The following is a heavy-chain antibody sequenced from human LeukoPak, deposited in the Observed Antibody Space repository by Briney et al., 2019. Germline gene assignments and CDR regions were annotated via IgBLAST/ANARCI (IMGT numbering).Heavy chain of an antibody. Sequence: PGGSLRLSCAASGFTFSSYGMHWVRQAPGKGLEWVANIKQDGSEKYYVDSVKGRFTISRDNAKNSLYLQMNSLRAEDTAVYYCARLYCTNGVCPQEVDYWGQGTMVTVSS. CDR3: ARLYCTNGVCPQEVDY. CDR1: GFTFSSYG. CDR2: IKQDGSEK. J-gene: IGHJ3*01. D-gene: IGHD2-8*01. V-gene: IGHV3-7*01.